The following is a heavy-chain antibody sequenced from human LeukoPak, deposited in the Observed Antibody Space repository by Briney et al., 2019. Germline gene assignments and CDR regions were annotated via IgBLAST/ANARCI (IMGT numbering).Heavy chain of an antibody. CDR2: IYYSGST. Sequence: SETLSLTCTVSGGSISSYYWSWIRQPPGKGLEWIGYIYYSGSTNYNPSLKSRVTISVDTSKNQFSLKLSSVTAADTAVYYCARADRYCSGGSCYGFFLDFDYWGQGTLVTVSS. D-gene: IGHD2-15*01. V-gene: IGHV4-59*08. CDR1: GGSISSYY. J-gene: IGHJ4*02. CDR3: ARADRYCSGGSCYGFFLDFDY.